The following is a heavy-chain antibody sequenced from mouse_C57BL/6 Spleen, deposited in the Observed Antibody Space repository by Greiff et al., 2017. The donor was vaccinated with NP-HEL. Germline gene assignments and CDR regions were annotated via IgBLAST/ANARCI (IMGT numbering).Heavy chain of an antibody. Sequence: QVQLKESGAELVKPGASVKLSCKASGYTFTSYWMHWVKQRPGQGLEWIGMIHPNSGSTNYNEKFKSKATLTVDKSSSTAYMQLSSLTSEDSAVYYCARRAVVALDYWGQGTTLTVSS. V-gene: IGHV1-64*01. CDR2: IHPNSGST. J-gene: IGHJ2*01. CDR3: ARRAVVALDY. CDR1: GYTFTSYW. D-gene: IGHD1-1*01.